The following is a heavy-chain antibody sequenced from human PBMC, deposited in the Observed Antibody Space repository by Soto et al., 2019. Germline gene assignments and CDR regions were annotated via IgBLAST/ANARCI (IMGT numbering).Heavy chain of an antibody. Sequence: PSETLSLTCTVSGDSISSSNYYWGWIRQPPGKGLEWIGTIYYSGNTYYNPSFKSRVTMSVDTSKNQFSLRLTSVSATDTAVYYCARDAIGYYDFWSGYYYPGYGMDVWGQGTTVTVSS. CDR1: GDSISSSNYY. CDR3: ARDAIGYYDFWSGYYYPGYGMDV. D-gene: IGHD3-3*01. V-gene: IGHV4-39*02. J-gene: IGHJ6*02. CDR2: IYYSGNT.